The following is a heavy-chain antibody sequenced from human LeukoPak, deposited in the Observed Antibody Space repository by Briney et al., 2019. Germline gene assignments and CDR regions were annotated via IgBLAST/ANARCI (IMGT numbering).Heavy chain of an antibody. CDR1: GFTFSSYW. D-gene: IGHD2-2*01. CDR3: ARDSTVRAYDAFDI. V-gene: IGHV3-7*01. J-gene: IGHJ3*02. CDR2: IKQDGSEK. Sequence: HPGGSLRLSCAASGFTFSSYWMSWVRQAPGKGLEWVANIKQDGSEKYYVDSVKGRFTISRDNAKNSLYLQMNSLRAEDTAVYYCARDSTVRAYDAFDIWGQGTMVTVSS.